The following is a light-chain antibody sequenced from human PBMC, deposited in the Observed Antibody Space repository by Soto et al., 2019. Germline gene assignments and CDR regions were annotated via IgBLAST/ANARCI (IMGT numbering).Light chain of an antibody. CDR1: QSFSSY. CDR2: DAS. J-gene: IGKJ3*01. Sequence: EIVLTQSPATLSLSPGERATLSCRASQSFSSYLAWYQQKPGQAPRLLIYDASNRATGIPARFSGSGSGTDFTLTISSLEPEDFAVYYCQQRSNWPGTFGPGTKVDI. V-gene: IGKV3-11*01. CDR3: QQRSNWPGT.